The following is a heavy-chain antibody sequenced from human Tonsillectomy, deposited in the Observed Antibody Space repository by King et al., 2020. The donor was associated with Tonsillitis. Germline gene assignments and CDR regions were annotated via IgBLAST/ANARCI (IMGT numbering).Heavy chain of an antibody. CDR3: AKDPTGGWFGAELNYFDY. J-gene: IGHJ4*02. CDR2: IRYDGSKK. V-gene: IGHV3-30*02. D-gene: IGHD3-16*01. CDR1: GFTFSSYG. Sequence: VQLVESGGGVVQPGGSLRLSCAASGFTFSSYGMHWVRQAPGKGLEWVTFIRYDGSKKYYADSVKGRFTISRDNSKNTVYLEMHSLRAEDTAVYYCAKDPTGGWFGAELNYFDYWGQGPLVTVSS.